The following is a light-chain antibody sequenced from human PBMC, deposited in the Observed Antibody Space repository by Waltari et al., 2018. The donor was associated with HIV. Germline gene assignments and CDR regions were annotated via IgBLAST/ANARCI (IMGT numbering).Light chain of an antibody. CDR3: CSYAGSSTYG. CDR2: EGS. V-gene: IGLV2-23*01. J-gene: IGLJ1*01. CDR1: SSDVGSYNL. Sequence: QSALTQPASVSGSPGQSITIPCTGTSSDVGSYNLVSWYQHPPGKAPKLMIYEGSRRPSLVSNRFSGSRSCDTASLTISGLQAEDECDYYCCSYAGSSTYGFGTGTKVTVL.